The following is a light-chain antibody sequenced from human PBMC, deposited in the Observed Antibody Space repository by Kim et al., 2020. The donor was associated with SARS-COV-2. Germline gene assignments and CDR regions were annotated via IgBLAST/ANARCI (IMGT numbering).Light chain of an antibody. Sequence: GKTVALSCTSSSRSIASKYVQWYQQRPSSSPRILIYEDDQRPSGVPDRFSGSVDSSSNAASLTISGLKTDDEADYYCQSYDNNIQVFGGGTQLTVL. V-gene: IGLV6-57*01. J-gene: IGLJ3*02. CDR2: EDD. CDR1: SRSIASKY. CDR3: QSYDNNIQV.